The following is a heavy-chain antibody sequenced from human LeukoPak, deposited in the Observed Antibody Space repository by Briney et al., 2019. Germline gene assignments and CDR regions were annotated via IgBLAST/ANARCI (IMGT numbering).Heavy chain of an antibody. CDR3: AKDRHAPGRYCSSTTCFPFDP. V-gene: IGHV3-21*04. Sequence: GGSLRLSCEVSGFSFGNYRMNWVRQAPGKGLEWVSSISSTSSYIDYAESVKGRFTISRDNSKNTLYLQMNSLRAEDTAVYYCAKDRHAPGRYCSSTTCFPFDPWGQGTLVTVSS. CDR1: GFSFGNYR. J-gene: IGHJ5*02. CDR2: ISSTSSYI. D-gene: IGHD2-2*01.